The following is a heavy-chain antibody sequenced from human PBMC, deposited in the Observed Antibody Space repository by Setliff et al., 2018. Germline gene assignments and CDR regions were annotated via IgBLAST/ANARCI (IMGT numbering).Heavy chain of an antibody. J-gene: IGHJ4*02. CDR1: GYSISSGYY. Sequence: PSETLSLTCAVSGYSISSGYYWGWIRQPPGKGLEWIGSIYHSGSTYYNPSLKSRVTISVDTSKNQFSLKLSSVTAADTAVYYCARDLGHGGDSDYWGQGILVTVSS. V-gene: IGHV4-38-2*02. D-gene: IGHD2-21*02. CDR3: ARDLGHGGDSDY. CDR2: IYHSGST.